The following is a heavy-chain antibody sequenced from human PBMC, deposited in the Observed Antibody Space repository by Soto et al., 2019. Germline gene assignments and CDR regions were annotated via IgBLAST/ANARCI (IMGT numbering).Heavy chain of an antibody. V-gene: IGHV3-30-3*01. D-gene: IGHD3-10*01. CDR3: ARPFLTMVRGVLDY. CDR1: GFTFSSYA. CDR2: ISYDGSNK. J-gene: IGHJ4*02. Sequence: SLRLSCAASGFTFSSYAMHWVRQAPGKGLEWVAVISYDGSNKYYADSVKGRFTISRDNSKNTLYLQMNSLRAEDTAVYYCARPFLTMVRGVLDYWGQGTLVTVSS.